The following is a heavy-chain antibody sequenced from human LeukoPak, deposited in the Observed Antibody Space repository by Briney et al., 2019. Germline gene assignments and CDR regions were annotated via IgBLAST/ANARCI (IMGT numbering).Heavy chain of an antibody. Sequence: PGGSLRLSCVASGFRFNDHWMTWVRQAPGKGLEWVANINQGGTGKHYVDSLRGRFTISRDNAKNSLYLQMNSLRAEDTAVYYCARGIAYCGGGCGAFDIWGQGTMVTVSS. J-gene: IGHJ3*02. CDR1: GFRFNDHW. CDR2: INQGGTGK. V-gene: IGHV3-7*01. D-gene: IGHD2-21*02. CDR3: ARGIAYCGGGCGAFDI.